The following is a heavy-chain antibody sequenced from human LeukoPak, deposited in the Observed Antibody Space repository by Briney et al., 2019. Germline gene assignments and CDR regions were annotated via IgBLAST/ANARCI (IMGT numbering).Heavy chain of an antibody. D-gene: IGHD2-21*02. Sequence: SETLSLTCTVSGGSISSSSYYWGWIRQPPGKGLEWIGSIYYSGSTYYNPSLKSRVTISVDTSKSQFSLKLSSVTAADTAVYYCARRAAYCGGDCYHYFDYWGQGTLVTVSS. CDR3: ARRAAYCGGDCYHYFDY. CDR2: IYYSGST. V-gene: IGHV4-39*01. J-gene: IGHJ4*02. CDR1: GGSISSSSYY.